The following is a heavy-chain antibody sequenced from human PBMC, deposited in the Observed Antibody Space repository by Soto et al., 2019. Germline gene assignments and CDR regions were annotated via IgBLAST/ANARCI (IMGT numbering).Heavy chain of an antibody. Sequence: PSETLSLTCAVSGGSISSGGYSWSWIRQPPGKGLEWIGYIYHSGSTYYNPSLESRVTISVDRSKNQFSLKLSSVTAADTAVYYCARSSSSGYYFDYWGQGTLVTVSS. J-gene: IGHJ4*02. D-gene: IGHD6-6*01. CDR1: GGSISSGGYS. CDR2: IYHSGST. CDR3: ARSSSSGYYFDY. V-gene: IGHV4-30-2*01.